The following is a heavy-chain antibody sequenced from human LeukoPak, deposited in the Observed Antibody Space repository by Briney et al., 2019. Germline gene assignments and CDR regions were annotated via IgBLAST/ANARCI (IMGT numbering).Heavy chain of an antibody. CDR1: GGSISSYY. CDR2: IYYSGST. Sequence: PSETLSLTRTVSGGSISSYYWSWIRQPPGKGLEWIGYIYYSGSTNYNPSLKSRVTISVDTSKNQFSLKLSSVTAADTAVYYCARLPYSSPPRWGQGTLVTVSS. J-gene: IGHJ4*02. CDR3: ARLPYSSPPR. D-gene: IGHD6-13*01. V-gene: IGHV4-59*08.